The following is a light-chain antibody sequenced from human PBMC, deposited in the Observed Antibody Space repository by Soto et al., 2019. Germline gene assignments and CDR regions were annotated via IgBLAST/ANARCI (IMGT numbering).Light chain of an antibody. CDR2: GAS. Sequence: EIVLTQSPGTLSLSPGERATLSCRASQSVSSSYLAWYQQKPGQPPRLLIYGASSRATDIPDRFSGSGSGADFTLTISRLEPEDFAVYYCQQYGSSRPLTFGGGTKVEIK. CDR1: QSVSSSY. V-gene: IGKV3-20*01. J-gene: IGKJ4*01. CDR3: QQYGSSRPLT.